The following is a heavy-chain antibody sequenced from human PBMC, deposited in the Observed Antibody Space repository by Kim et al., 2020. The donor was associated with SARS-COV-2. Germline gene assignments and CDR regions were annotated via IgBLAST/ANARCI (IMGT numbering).Heavy chain of an antibody. D-gene: IGHD3-10*01. V-gene: IGHV1-18*01. CDR1: DYTFSGSG. CDR2: INTKKGDT. CDR3: VRGTWGDVNDY. Sequence: ASVKVSCKTSDYTFSGSGFSWVRQAPGQGLEWMGWINTKKGDTNYVQNFQDRVTMTTDSSTSTAYMELRSLKSDDAAVYYCVRGTWGDVNDYWGPGTLVTVSS. J-gene: IGHJ4*02.